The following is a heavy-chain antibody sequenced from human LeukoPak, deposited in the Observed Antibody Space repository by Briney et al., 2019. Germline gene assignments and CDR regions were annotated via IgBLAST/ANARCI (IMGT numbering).Heavy chain of an antibody. V-gene: IGHV3-53*01. CDR2: LYNGGTP. CDR3: AGRFRRGFNADAFDM. Sequence: GGSLRLSCAASGFTVSTNYLSWVRQAPGKGLEWVSVLYNGGTPHYADSVKGRFTISSDNSKNTVYLQMNSLRAEDTAVYYCAGRFRRGFNADAFDMWGQGTTVTVSS. J-gene: IGHJ3*02. CDR1: GFTVSTNY. D-gene: IGHD5-24*01.